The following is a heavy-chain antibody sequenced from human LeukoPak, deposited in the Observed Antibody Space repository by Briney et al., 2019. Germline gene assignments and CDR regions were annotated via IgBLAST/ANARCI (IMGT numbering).Heavy chain of an antibody. CDR1: GGSISSGGYS. CDR2: IYYSGST. J-gene: IGHJ4*02. CDR3: ASTVTTLGYYFDY. V-gene: IGHV4-30-4*07. Sequence: TLSLTCAVSGGSISSGGYSWSWIRQPPGKGLEWIGFIYYSGSTYYNPSLKSRVTISVDTSKNQFSLKLSSVTAADTAVYYCASTVTTLGYYFDYWGQGTLVTVSS. D-gene: IGHD4-11*01.